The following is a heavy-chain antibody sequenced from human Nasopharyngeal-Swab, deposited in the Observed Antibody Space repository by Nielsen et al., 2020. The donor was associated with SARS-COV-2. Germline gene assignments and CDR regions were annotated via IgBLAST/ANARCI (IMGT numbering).Heavy chain of an antibody. J-gene: IGHJ4*02. D-gene: IGHD6-19*01. V-gene: IGHV4-59*01. Sequence: RQAPGKGLEWIGYIYYSGSTNYNPSLKSRVTISVDTSKNQFSLKLGSVTAADTAVYYCARYYSSGNFDYWGQGTLVTVSS. CDR3: ARYYSSGNFDY. CDR2: IYYSGST.